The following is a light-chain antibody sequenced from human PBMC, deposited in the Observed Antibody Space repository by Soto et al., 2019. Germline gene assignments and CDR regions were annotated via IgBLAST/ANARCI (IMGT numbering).Light chain of an antibody. Sequence: EIVMTQSPATLSVAPGERATLSCRASQSVSSNLAWYQQKPGHAPRLLIYGASTRSTGIPARFSGSGSGTEFTLTISSLQSEDFAVYYCQQYNNWPPGTWTFGQGTKVEI. CDR1: QSVSSN. CDR2: GAS. J-gene: IGKJ1*01. CDR3: QQYNNWPPGTWT. V-gene: IGKV3-15*01.